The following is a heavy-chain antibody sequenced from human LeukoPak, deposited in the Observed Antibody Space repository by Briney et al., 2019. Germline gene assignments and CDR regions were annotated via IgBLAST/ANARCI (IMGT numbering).Heavy chain of an antibody. D-gene: IGHD3-16*01. CDR2: ISYDGSNK. V-gene: IGHV3-30*03. J-gene: IGHJ4*02. CDR1: GFTFSSYG. Sequence: GGSLRLSCAASGFTFSSYGMHWVRQAPGKGLEWVAVISYDGSNKYYADSVKGRFTISRDNSKNTLYLQMNSLRAEDTAVYYCARLGETTLGDYWGQGTLVTVSS. CDR3: ARLGETTLGDY.